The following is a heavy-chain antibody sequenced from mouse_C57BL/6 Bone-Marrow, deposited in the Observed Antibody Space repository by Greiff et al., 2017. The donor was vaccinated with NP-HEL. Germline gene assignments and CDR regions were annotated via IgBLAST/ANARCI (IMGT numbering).Heavy chain of an antibody. Sequence: QVQLQQPGAELVKPGASVKLSCKASGYTFTRYWMQWVKQRPGQGLEWIGEIDPSDSYTNYNQKFKGKATLTVDTSSSTAYMQLSSLTSEDSAVYYCAREEVVASYWYFDVWGTGTTVTVSS. J-gene: IGHJ1*03. CDR3: AREEVVASYWYFDV. CDR2: IDPSDSYT. D-gene: IGHD1-1*01. V-gene: IGHV1-50*01. CDR1: GYTFTRYW.